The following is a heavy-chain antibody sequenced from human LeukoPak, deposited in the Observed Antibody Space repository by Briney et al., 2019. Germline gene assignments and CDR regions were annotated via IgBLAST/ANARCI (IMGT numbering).Heavy chain of an antibody. D-gene: IGHD6-19*01. CDR1: GGSISSSNW. Sequence: SETLSLTCAVSGGSISSSNWWCWVRQPPGKGLEWIGEIYHSGSTNYNPSLKRRVTISVDKSKNQFSLKLSSVTAADTAVYYCARDSTGSIAVAGSFDYWGQGTLVTVSS. V-gene: IGHV4-4*02. CDR2: IYHSGST. CDR3: ARDSTGSIAVAGSFDY. J-gene: IGHJ4*02.